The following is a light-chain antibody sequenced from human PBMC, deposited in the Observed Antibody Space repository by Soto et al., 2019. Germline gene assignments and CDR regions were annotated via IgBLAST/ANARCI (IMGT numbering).Light chain of an antibody. CDR2: EDT. CDR3: CSFAGGNSFVL. Sequence: QSVLTQPASVSGSPGQPIAIFCTGTSSDVGTYNPVSWYQHHPGKAPKLMIYEDTKRPSGVSNRFSGSKSGNTASLTISGLQAEDEADYYCCSFAGGNSFVLFGGGTKLTVL. V-gene: IGLV2-23*02. J-gene: IGLJ2*01. CDR1: SSDVGTYNP.